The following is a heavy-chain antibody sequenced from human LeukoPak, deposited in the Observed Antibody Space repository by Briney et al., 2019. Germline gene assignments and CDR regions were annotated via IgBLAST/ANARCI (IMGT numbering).Heavy chain of an antibody. CDR1: GFTFSSYA. V-gene: IGHV3-33*08. CDR3: ARDIGLGVCDY. D-gene: IGHD2-8*01. J-gene: IGHJ4*02. CDR2: IWYDGSNK. Sequence: PGRSLRLSCAASGFTFSSYAMHWVRQAPGKGQEGVAVIWYDGSNKYYADSVKGRFTISRDNSKNTLYLQMNSLRAEDTAVYYCARDIGLGVCDYWGQGTLVTVSS.